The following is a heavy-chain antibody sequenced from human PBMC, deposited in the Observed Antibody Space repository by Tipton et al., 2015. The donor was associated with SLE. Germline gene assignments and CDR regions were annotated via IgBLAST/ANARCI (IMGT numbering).Heavy chain of an antibody. CDR3: ARGQGIQDAFDI. CDR2: ISGSGGST. J-gene: IGHJ3*02. V-gene: IGHV3-23*01. D-gene: IGHD5-18*01. CDR1: GFTFSSYA. Sequence: SLRLSCAASGFTFSSYAMSWVRQAPGKGLEWVSAISGSGGSTYYADSVRGRFTISRDNAKNSLYLQMNSLRAEDTAVYYCARGQGIQDAFDIWGQGTMVTVSS.